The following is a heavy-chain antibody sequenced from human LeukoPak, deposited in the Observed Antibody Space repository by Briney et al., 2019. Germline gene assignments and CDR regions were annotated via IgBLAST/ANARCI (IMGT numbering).Heavy chain of an antibody. J-gene: IGHJ4*02. D-gene: IGHD5-24*01. CDR1: GFTVSSNY. Sequence: GGSLRLSCAASGFTVSSNYMSWVRQAPGKGLEWVSVIYSGGSTYYADSVKGRFTISRDNSKNTLYLQMNSLRAEDTAVYYCAKDRTRWAFDYWGQGTLVSVSS. CDR3: AKDRTRWAFDY. CDR2: IYSGGST. V-gene: IGHV3-66*01.